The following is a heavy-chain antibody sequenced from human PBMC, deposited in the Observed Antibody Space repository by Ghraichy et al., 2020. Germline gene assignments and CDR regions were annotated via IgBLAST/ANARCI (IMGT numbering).Heavy chain of an antibody. V-gene: IGHV3-48*02. CDR3: AREVGYSYGFDYYGMDV. Sequence: GRSLRLSCAASGFTFSSYSMNWVRQAPGKGLEWVSYISSSSSTIYYADSVKGRFTISRDNAKNSLYLQMNSLRDEDTAVYYCAREVGYSYGFDYYGMDVWGQGTTVTVSS. J-gene: IGHJ6*02. D-gene: IGHD5-18*01. CDR2: ISSSSSTI. CDR1: GFTFSSYS.